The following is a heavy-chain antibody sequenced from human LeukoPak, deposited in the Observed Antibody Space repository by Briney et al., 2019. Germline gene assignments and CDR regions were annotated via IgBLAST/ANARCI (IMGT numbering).Heavy chain of an antibody. V-gene: IGHV3-21*01. CDR2: ITSRGTHI. CDR3: ARVAQGATTENYYYYYMDV. Sequence: PGGSLRLSCAASGFTFSSYWMSWVRQAPGKGLEWVSAITSRGTHIYNADSVKGRFTISRDSAENSAYPQMSSLRAEDTAVYYCARVAQGATTENYYYYYMDVWGKGTTVTVSS. CDR1: GFTFSSYW. D-gene: IGHD4-11*01. J-gene: IGHJ6*03.